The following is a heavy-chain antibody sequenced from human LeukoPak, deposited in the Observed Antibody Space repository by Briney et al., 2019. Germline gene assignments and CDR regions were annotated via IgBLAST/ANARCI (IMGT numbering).Heavy chain of an antibody. CDR1: GSTFSKFT. J-gene: IGHJ4*02. D-gene: IGHD1-26*01. CDR2: ISASGGGT. CDR3: ANWDHVDY. Sequence: QAGGSLRPSCAASGSTFSKFTMSWVRQAPGKGLEWVAGISASGGGTYYADSVKGRFTISRDNSKNTLFLQMNSLRVEDTAVYYCANWDHVDYWGQGTLVTVSS. V-gene: IGHV3-23*01.